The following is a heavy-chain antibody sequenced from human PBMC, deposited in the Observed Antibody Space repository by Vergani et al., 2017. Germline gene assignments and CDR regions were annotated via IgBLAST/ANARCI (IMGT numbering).Heavy chain of an antibody. Sequence: QVQLVQSGAEVKKPGASVKVSCKASGYTFTSYGISWVRQAPGQGLEWMGWISAYNGNTNYAQKLQGRVTMTTDTAPSTAYMELRCLRSDDTAVYYCARDGRHQGTIQLGDYWGQGTLVTVSS. CDR1: GYTFTSYG. V-gene: IGHV1-18*01. CDR3: ARDGRHQGTIQLGDY. CDR2: ISAYNGNT. D-gene: IGHD5-18*01. J-gene: IGHJ4*02.